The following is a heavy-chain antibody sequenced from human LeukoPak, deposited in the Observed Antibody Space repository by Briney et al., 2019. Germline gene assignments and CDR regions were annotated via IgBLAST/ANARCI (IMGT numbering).Heavy chain of an antibody. D-gene: IGHD3-10*01. CDR1: GFTFTSYA. Sequence: GGSLRLSCAASGFTFTSYAMIWVRQAPGKGLEWVSVISGSGGSTYYADSVKGRFTISRDNSKRTLDLQMSSLRAEDTAVYYCVKGLHYYYYGSMNYWGQGTLVTVSS. CDR2: ISGSGGST. CDR3: VKGLHYYYYGSMNY. V-gene: IGHV3-23*01. J-gene: IGHJ4*02.